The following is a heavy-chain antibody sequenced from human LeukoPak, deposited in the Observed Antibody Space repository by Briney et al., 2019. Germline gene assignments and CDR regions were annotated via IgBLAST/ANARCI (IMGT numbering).Heavy chain of an antibody. J-gene: IGHJ5*02. CDR3: ASLTRVYAIGFVP. V-gene: IGHV4-39*01. CDR2: IYYNGST. CDR1: GGSISSTSYY. Sequence: PSDTLSLTCTVSGGSISSTSYYWGWIRQPPGKGLEWIGSIYYNGSTNYNPSLKSRVTISVDTSKNQFSLKLSSVTAADTAVYYCASLTRVYAIGFVPWGQGTLVTVSS. D-gene: IGHD2-8*01.